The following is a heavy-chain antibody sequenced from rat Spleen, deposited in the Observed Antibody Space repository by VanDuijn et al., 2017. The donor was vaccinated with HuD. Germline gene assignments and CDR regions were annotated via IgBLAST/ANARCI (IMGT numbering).Heavy chain of an antibody. J-gene: IGHJ2*01. D-gene: IGHD1-12*02. Sequence: PSETLSLTCTVSGFSLINYSVHWVRQPPGKGLEWVGVMWRSGSTEYNSGLKSRLSISRDTSKSQVFLKMNSLQTDDTGTYYCTRDHMMVVIRDWGQGVMVTVSS. CDR2: MWRSGST. V-gene: IGHV2-45*01. CDR1: GFSLINYS. CDR3: TRDHMMVVIRD.